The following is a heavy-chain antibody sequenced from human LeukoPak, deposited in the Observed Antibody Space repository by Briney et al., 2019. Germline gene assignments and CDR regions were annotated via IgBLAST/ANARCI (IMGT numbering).Heavy chain of an antibody. CDR2: ISSSSSYI. CDR3: ARADNYYDSSGLFDY. J-gene: IGHJ4*02. V-gene: IGHV3-21*01. Sequence: GGSLRLSCAASGFTFSSYSMNWVRQAPGKGLEWVSSISSSSSYIYYADSVKGRFTISRDNAKNSLYLQMNSLRAEDTAVYYCARADNYYDSSGLFDYWGQGTLVTVSS. CDR1: GFTFSSYS. D-gene: IGHD3-22*01.